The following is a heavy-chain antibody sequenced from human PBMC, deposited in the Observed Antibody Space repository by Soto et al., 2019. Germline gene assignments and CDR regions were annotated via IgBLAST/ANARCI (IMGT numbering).Heavy chain of an antibody. CDR2: INSDGSST. Sequence: PGGSLRLSCAASGFTFSSYWMHWVRQAPGKGLVWVSRINSDGSSTSYADSVKGRFTISRDNAKNTLYLQMNSLRAEDTAVYYCARSWMVTAMGSYYYGMDVWGQGTTVTVSS. D-gene: IGHD2-21*02. CDR3: ARSWMVTAMGSYYYGMDV. V-gene: IGHV3-74*01. J-gene: IGHJ6*02. CDR1: GFTFSSYW.